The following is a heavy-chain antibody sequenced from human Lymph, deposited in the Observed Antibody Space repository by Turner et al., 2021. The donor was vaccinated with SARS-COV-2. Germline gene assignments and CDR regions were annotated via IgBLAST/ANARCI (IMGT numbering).Heavy chain of an antibody. V-gene: IGHV3-30*04. CDR3: ARYASGGYFYYGMDV. Sequence: QVQPVGSGGGVVHPGWCLRLSCAASGFTFSTYAIYWVRQAPGKGLEWVSVISYDGSNKYYADAVKGRSTISRDNSKNTLYLQMNSLGAEDTAVYYCARYASGGYFYYGMDVWGQGTTVTVSS. J-gene: IGHJ6*02. CDR1: GFTFSTYA. CDR2: ISYDGSNK. D-gene: IGHD3-10*01.